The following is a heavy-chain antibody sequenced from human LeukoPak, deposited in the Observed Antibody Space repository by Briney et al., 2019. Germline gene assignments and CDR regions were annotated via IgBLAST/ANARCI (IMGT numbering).Heavy chain of an antibody. V-gene: IGHV3-48*01. CDR3: AELGITMIGGV. Sequence: GGSLRLSCAASGFTFSSYSMNWVRQAPGKGLEWVSYISSSSSTIYYADSVEGRFTISRDNAKNSLYLQMNSLRAEDTAVYYCAELGITMIGGVWGKGTTVTISS. J-gene: IGHJ6*04. CDR2: ISSSSSTI. D-gene: IGHD3-10*02. CDR1: GFTFSSYS.